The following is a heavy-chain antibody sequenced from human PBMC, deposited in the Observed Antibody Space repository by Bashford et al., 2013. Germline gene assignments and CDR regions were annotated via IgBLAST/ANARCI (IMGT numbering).Heavy chain of an antibody. CDR3: AKGGSFSPLGWFDP. CDR2: IYSGGST. D-gene: IGHD3-16*01. V-gene: IGHV3-53*01. J-gene: IGHJ5*02. Sequence: VRQAPGKGLEWVSVIYSGGSTYYADSVKGRFTISRDNSKNTLYLQMNSLRAEDTAVYHCAKGGSFSPLGWFDPWGQGTLVTVSS.